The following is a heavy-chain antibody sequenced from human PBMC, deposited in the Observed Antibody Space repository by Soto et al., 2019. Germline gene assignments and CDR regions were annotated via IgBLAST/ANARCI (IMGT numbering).Heavy chain of an antibody. CDR3: AKGGGSCCFDN. V-gene: IGHV3-23*01. CDR1: GFTFSTYA. CDR2: ISGSGGNST. D-gene: IGHD2-15*01. J-gene: IGHJ4*02. Sequence: GGSLRLSCAASGFTFSTYAMSWVRQAPGKGLEWVSAISGSGGNSTFYRDSVKGRFTISRDNSKNTLYLQMNSLGAEDTAVYYCAKGGGSCCFDNWGQGTLVTVSS.